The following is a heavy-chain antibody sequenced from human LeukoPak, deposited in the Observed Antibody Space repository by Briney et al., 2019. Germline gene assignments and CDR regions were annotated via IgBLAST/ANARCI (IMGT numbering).Heavy chain of an antibody. D-gene: IGHD3-10*01. J-gene: IGHJ6*02. V-gene: IGHV3-30*04. Sequence: QPGRSLRLSCAASGFTFSSYAMHWVRQAPGKGLEWGAVISYDGSNKYYADSVKGRFTISRDNSKNTLYLQMNSLRAEDTAVYYCARDINAYYYGSGRVYGMDVWGQGTTVTVSS. CDR3: ARDINAYYYGSGRVYGMDV. CDR1: GFTFSSYA. CDR2: ISYDGSNK.